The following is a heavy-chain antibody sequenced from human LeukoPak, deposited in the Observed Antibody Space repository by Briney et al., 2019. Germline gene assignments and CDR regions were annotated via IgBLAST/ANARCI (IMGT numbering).Heavy chain of an antibody. J-gene: IGHJ4*02. CDR1: GFTFNAYW. D-gene: IGHD2-15*01. CDR2: TNQDGSEQ. V-gene: IGHV3-7*01. CDR3: AREWWGPEY. Sequence: GGSLRLSCAASGFTFNAYWMTWVRQAPGKGLEWVANTNQDGSEQNYMDSVKGRLIISRDNAENTVYLQMSSLRAEDTAVYYCAREWWGPEYWGQGTLVTVSS.